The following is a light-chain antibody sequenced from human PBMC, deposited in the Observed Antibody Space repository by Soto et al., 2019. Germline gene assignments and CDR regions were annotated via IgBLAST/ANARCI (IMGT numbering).Light chain of an antibody. J-gene: IGLJ1*01. V-gene: IGLV2-14*03. CDR2: DVS. Sequence: QSVLTQPASVSGSPGQSITISCTGTSSDVGGYNYVSWYQQHPGKAPKLMIYDVSNRPSGISNRFSGSKSGNTASLTISGLQAEDEADYYCSSYTSSICPYVFGTGTKVTVL. CDR3: SSYTSSICPYV. CDR1: SSDVGGYNY.